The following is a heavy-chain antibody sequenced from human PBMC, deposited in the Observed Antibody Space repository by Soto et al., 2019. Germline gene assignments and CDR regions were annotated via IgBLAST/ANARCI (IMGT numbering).Heavy chain of an antibody. J-gene: IGHJ4*02. CDR1: GFTFSNAW. Sequence: EVQLVESGGGLVKPGGSLRLSCAASGFTFSNAWMSWVRQAPGKGLEWVGRLNSKTDGGTTDYAAPVKGRFTISRDDSKNTLYLQMNSLKTEDTAVYYCTTESTGYCSGGSCYAIDYWGQGTLVTVSS. CDR3: TTESTGYCSGGSCYAIDY. V-gene: IGHV3-15*01. CDR2: LNSKTDGGTT. D-gene: IGHD2-15*01.